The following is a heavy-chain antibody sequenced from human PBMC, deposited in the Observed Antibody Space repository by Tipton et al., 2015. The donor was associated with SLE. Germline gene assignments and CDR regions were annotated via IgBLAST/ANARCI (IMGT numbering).Heavy chain of an antibody. CDR2: INHSGST. J-gene: IGHJ4*02. D-gene: IGHD6-13*01. CDR3: ARGGSWPFWGY. CDR1: GGSFSGYY. Sequence: LRLSCAVYGGSFSGYYWSWIRQPPGKGLEWIGEINHSGSTNYNPSLKGRVAISVDTSKNQFSLKLSSVTAADTAVYYCARGGSWPFWGYWGQGTLVTVSS. V-gene: IGHV4-34*01.